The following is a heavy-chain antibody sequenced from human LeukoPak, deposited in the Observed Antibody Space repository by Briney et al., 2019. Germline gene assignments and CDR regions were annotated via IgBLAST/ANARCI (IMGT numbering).Heavy chain of an antibody. D-gene: IGHD3-10*01. V-gene: IGHV5-51*01. CDR1: GYRFASYW. Sequence: GESLKISCEASGYRFASYWIGWVRQMPGKVLEWMGSIYPGDSDSRYSPSFEGQVTISADKSLSVAYLQWSGLKASDTAIYYCARRAHGSGRYFLHWGQGTLVTVSS. J-gene: IGHJ1*01. CDR3: ARRAHGSGRYFLH. CDR2: IYPGDSDS.